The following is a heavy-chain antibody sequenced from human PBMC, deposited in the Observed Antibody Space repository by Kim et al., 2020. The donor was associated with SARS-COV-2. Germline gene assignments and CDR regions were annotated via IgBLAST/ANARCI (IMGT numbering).Heavy chain of an antibody. CDR3: AREPIGVGATMGYVY. CDR2: VSNIGRT. J-gene: IGHJ4*02. V-gene: IGHV4-59*13. D-gene: IGHD1-26*01. CDR1: GGSMSNYY. Sequence: SETLSLTCIVSGGSMSNYYWTWIRQTPGKGLEWIGYVSNIGRTNYKASLRSRVTMSVDTSKNHFSLKLSSVTAADTAVYYCAREPIGVGATMGYVYWGQG.